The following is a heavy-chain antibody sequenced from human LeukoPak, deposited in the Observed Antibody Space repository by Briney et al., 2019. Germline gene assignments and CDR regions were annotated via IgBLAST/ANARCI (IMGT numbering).Heavy chain of an antibody. V-gene: IGHV3-21*01. CDR3: ARAPRYGGSLHAFDI. D-gene: IGHD1-26*01. J-gene: IGHJ3*02. Sequence: GSLDLSCAASGFPFSSYSMNWVRQAPGKGLEWVSSISSSSSYIYYADSVKGRFTISRDNAKNSLYLQMNSLRAEDTAVYYCARAPRYGGSLHAFDIWGQGTMVTVSS. CDR1: GFPFSSYS. CDR2: ISSSSSYI.